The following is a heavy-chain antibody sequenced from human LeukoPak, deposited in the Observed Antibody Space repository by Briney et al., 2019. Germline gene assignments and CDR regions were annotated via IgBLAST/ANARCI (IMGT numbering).Heavy chain of an antibody. V-gene: IGHV4-59*01. CDR2: IYYSGST. CDR1: GGSISSYY. J-gene: IGHJ4*02. Sequence: SETLSLTCTVSGGSISSYYWSWLRQPPGKGLEWIGYIYYSGSTNYNPSLKSRVTISVDTSKNQFSLKLSSVTAADTAVYYCARWDKSLSYFDYWGQGTLVTVSS. D-gene: IGHD1-26*01. CDR3: ARWDKSLSYFDY.